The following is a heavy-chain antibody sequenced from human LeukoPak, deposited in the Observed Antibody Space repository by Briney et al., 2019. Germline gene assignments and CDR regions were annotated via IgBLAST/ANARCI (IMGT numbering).Heavy chain of an antibody. CDR3: ARDSRIVATIDY. J-gene: IGHJ4*02. D-gene: IGHD5-12*01. CDR1: GFTFSSYG. V-gene: IGHV3-30*03. Sequence: PGGSLRLSCAASGFTFSSYGMHWVRQAPGKGLEWVAVISYDGSNKYYADSVKGRFTISRDNAKNSLYLQMNSLRAEDTAVYYCARDSRIVATIDYWGQGTLVTVSS. CDR2: ISYDGSNK.